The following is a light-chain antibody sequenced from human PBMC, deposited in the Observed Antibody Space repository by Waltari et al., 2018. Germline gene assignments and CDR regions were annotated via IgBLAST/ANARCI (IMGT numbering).Light chain of an antibody. V-gene: IGLV8-61*01. Sequence: QTVVTQAPSFSVSPGGTVTLTCGLTSGYVSATNFPSWYQQPPGQPPRALMYYHDSRTSGVPNRFSGSIIGDKAALTITGAQADDESDYYCALYVHSGLWIFGGGTRLTVL. J-gene: IGLJ2*01. CDR3: ALYVHSGLWI. CDR2: YHD. CDR1: SGYVSATNF.